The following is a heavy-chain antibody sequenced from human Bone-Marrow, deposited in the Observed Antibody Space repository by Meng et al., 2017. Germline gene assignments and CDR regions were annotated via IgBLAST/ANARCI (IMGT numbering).Heavy chain of an antibody. CDR3: ARGDGEYSTID. V-gene: IGHV3-30*01. J-gene: IGHJ4*02. CDR2: ISYDGSNK. CDR1: GFTFSRYA. D-gene: IGHD6-6*01. Sequence: GGSLRLSCAASGFTFSRYAMHWVRQAPGKGLEWVAVISYDGSNKYYADSVKGRLTISRDDSKNTLYLQMNSLRAEDTAVYYCARGDGEYSTIDWGQGTLVTVSS.